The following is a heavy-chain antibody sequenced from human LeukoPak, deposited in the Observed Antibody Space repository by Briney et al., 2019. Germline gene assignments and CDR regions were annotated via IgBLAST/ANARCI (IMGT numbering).Heavy chain of an antibody. V-gene: IGHV4-4*07. CDR2: IYTSGST. J-gene: IGHJ4*02. CDR1: GGSISSYY. D-gene: IGHD5-12*01. Sequence: SETLSLTCTVSGGSISSYYRSWIRQPAGKGLEWIGRIYTSGSTNYNPSLKSRVTMSVDTSKNQFSLKLSSVTAADTAVYYCARHPWGGYSGYEFDYWGQGTLVTVSS. CDR3: ARHPWGGYSGYEFDY.